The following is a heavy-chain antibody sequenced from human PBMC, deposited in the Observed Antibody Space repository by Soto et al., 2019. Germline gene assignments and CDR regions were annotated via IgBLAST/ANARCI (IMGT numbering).Heavy chain of an antibody. V-gene: IGHV4-59*01. CDR1: GGSIISYY. J-gene: IGHJ3*02. CDR2: IYYSGST. Sequence: SETLSLTCTFSGGSIISYYWSWIRQPPGKGLEWIGYIYYSGSTNYNPSLKSRVTISVDTSKNQFSLKLSSVTAADTAVYYCARRSIAIAARPYGAFDIWGQGTMVTVSS. CDR3: ARRSIAIAARPYGAFDI. D-gene: IGHD6-6*01.